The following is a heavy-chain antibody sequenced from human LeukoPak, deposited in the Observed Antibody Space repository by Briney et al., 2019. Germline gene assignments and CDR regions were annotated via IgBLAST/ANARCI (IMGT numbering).Heavy chain of an antibody. CDR1: GFTFSGYG. CDR3: ARDLVLRGYFDY. Sequence: GGSLRLSCAASGFTFSGYGMHWVRQAPGKGLEWVAFVRYDSSNKYYADSVKGRFTVSRDNSKNMLYLQMNSLRAEDTAVYYCARDLVLRGYFDYWGQGTLVTVSS. D-gene: IGHD2-15*01. J-gene: IGHJ4*02. V-gene: IGHV3-30*02. CDR2: VRYDSSNK.